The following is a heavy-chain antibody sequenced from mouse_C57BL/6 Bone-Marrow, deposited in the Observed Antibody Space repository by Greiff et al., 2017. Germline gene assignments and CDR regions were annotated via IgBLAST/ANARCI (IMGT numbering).Heavy chain of an antibody. D-gene: IGHD2-4*01. J-gene: IGHJ4*01. V-gene: IGHV7-3*01. Sequence: EVNVVESGGGLVQPGGSLSLSCAASGFTFTDYYMSWVRQPPGKALEWLGFIRNKANGYTTEYSASVKGRFTISRDNSQSILYLQMNALRAEDSATYYCARYDDYDGGAMDYWGQGTSVTVSS. CDR1: GFTFTDYY. CDR2: IRNKANGYTT. CDR3: ARYDDYDGGAMDY.